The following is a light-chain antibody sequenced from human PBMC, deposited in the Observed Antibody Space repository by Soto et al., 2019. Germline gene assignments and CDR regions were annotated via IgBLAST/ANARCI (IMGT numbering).Light chain of an antibody. J-gene: IGKJ2*01. CDR1: QSVLYSSNNKNY. Sequence: DIVMTQSPESLAVSLGERATINCKSSQSVLYSSNNKNYLAWYQQKPGQPPRLLIYWASTRQSGVPGRFTGSGSGTDFTLPISSLQAEDVAVYYCQQYDSTPYTFGQGTKLEI. V-gene: IGKV4-1*01. CDR3: QQYDSTPYT. CDR2: WAS.